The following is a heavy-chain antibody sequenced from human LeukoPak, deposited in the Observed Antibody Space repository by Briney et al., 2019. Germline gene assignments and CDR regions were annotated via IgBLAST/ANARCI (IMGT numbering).Heavy chain of an antibody. V-gene: IGHV5-51*01. CDR2: IFPGDSEI. Sequence: GESLKISCKGSGYTFADYWIGWVRQVPGQGLEWMGIIFPGDSEIKYSPSFEGQVTISVDKSTSTTSLQWSSLKASDTAIYYCARRGLTGCNSVACYKSFHYYGMDVWGQGTTVIVSS. CDR3: ARRGLTGCNSVACYKSFHYYGMDV. J-gene: IGHJ6*02. CDR1: GYTFADYW. D-gene: IGHD2-8*02.